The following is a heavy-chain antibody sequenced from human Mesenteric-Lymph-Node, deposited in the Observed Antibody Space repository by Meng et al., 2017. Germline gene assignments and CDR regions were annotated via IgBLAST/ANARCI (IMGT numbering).Heavy chain of an antibody. J-gene: IGHJ5*02. CDR1: GYTFSTYT. Sequence: VQLVQFGSELKKPVASVKVSCKAFGYTFSTYTINWVRQAHGRGLGWMGWISTNTGTPTYTQGFTGRFVFSLDTSVSTAYLQISSLKAEDTAVYYCARGGNFDPWGQGTLVTVSS. V-gene: IGHV7-4-1*02. CDR2: ISTNTGTP. CDR3: ARGGNFDP. D-gene: IGHD2/OR15-2a*01.